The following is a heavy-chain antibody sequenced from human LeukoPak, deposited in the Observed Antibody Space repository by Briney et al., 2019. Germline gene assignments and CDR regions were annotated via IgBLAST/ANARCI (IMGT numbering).Heavy chain of an antibody. Sequence: SETLSLTCAVYGGSFSGYYWSWIRQPPGKGLEWIGYMYYSGSTNYNPSLKSRVTISVDTSKDQFSLQLSSVTAADTAVYYCARRAYSSGYYYFDYWGQGTLVTVSS. CDR1: GGSFSGYY. V-gene: IGHV4-59*08. D-gene: IGHD3-22*01. CDR2: MYYSGST. J-gene: IGHJ4*02. CDR3: ARRAYSSGYYYFDY.